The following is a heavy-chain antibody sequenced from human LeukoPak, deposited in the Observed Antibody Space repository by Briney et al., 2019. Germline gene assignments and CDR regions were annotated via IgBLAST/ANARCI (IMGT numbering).Heavy chain of an antibody. CDR1: GGSFSDYY. CDR2: INHSGST. Sequence: PSETLSLTCAVYGGSFSDYYWSWIRQPPGKGLEWIGEINHSGSTNYNPSLKSRVTISVDTSKNQFSLKVSSVTAADTAVYYCASSYYDSSGCGAFDIWGQGTMVTVSS. V-gene: IGHV4-34*01. J-gene: IGHJ3*02. CDR3: ASSYYDSSGCGAFDI. D-gene: IGHD3-22*01.